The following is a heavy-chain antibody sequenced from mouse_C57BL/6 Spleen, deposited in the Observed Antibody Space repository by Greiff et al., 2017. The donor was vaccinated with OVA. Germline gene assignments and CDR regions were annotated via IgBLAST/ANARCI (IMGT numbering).Heavy chain of an antibody. D-gene: IGHD1-1*01. CDR2: IRNKANGYTT. V-gene: IGHV7-3*01. Sequence: EVQLVESGGGLVQPGGSLSLSCAASGFTFTDYYMSWVRQPPGKALEWLGFIRNKANGYTTEYSAFVKGRFTISRDNSQSILYLQMNALRAEDSATYYCARSPYGSSPDYWGQGTTLTVSS. J-gene: IGHJ2*01. CDR1: GFTFTDYY. CDR3: ARSPYGSSPDY.